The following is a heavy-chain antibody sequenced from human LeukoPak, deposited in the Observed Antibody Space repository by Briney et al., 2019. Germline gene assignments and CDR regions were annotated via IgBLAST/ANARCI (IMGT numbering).Heavy chain of an antibody. V-gene: IGHV3-53*01. CDR2: IYTGGAT. D-gene: IGHD3-22*01. CDR1: GFIISGNY. CDR3: ARVHDSSGLYDFDH. Sequence: DPGGSLRLSCAVSGFIISGNYMSWVRQAPGKGLEWVSVIYTGGATYYADSVKGRFTISRDNSKNTLYLQMNSLRAEDTAVYYCARVHDSSGLYDFDHWGQGTLVTVSS. J-gene: IGHJ4*02.